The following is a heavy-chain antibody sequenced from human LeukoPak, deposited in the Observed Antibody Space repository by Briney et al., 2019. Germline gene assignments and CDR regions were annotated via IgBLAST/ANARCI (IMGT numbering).Heavy chain of an antibody. J-gene: IGHJ4*02. V-gene: IGHV3-48*01. CDR1: GFTFSTCS. CDR2: ISKSSSTI. Sequence: PGGSLRLSCTASGFTFSTCSMTWVRQAPGKGLEWVSYISKSSSTIDYVDSVKGRFTISRDNAKNSLSLQMNSLRAEDTPVYYCARAIGYCSDGSCYHFFDYWGQGTLVTVSS. D-gene: IGHD2-15*01. CDR3: ARAIGYCSDGSCYHFFDY.